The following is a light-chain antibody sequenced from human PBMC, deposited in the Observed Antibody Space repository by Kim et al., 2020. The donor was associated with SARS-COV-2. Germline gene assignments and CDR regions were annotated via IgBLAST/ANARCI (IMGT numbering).Light chain of an antibody. CDR2: GDD. J-gene: IGLJ3*02. CDR1: ISNIGSNT. CDR3: ATHDESQVV. Sequence: LTQPPSASGTPGQRVTIFCSGSISNIGSNTVTWYQQLPGAAPKLLIYGDDLRPPRVPDRFSGSKSGTSASLAISGLQSEDEADYYCATHDESQVVFG. V-gene: IGLV1-44*01.